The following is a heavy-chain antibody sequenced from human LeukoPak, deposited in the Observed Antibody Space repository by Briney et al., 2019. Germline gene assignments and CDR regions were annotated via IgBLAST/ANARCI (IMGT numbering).Heavy chain of an antibody. CDR3: AKWKTTVIPLDY. D-gene: IGHD4-11*01. J-gene: IGHJ4*02. Sequence: GGSLRLSCVASGFTVSANYMTWVRQGPGKGLEWVSLMYSNGDTYYAESVKGRFTLSRDNSKNTLYLQMNSLRAEDTAVYYCAKWKTTVIPLDYWGQGTLVTVSS. CDR2: MYSNGDT. CDR1: GFTVSANY. V-gene: IGHV3-66*01.